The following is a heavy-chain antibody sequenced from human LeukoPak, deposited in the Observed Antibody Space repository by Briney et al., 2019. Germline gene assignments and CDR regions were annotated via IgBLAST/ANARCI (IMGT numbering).Heavy chain of an antibody. J-gene: IGHJ6*02. Sequence: GASVEVSCKASGYTFTGYYMHWVRQAPGQGLEWMGWINPNSGGTNYAQKFQGRVTMTRDTSISTAYMELSRLRSDDTAVYYCARDLADLLAAAPNYYYYYYGMDVWGQGTTVTVSS. D-gene: IGHD3-3*02. CDR1: GYTFTGYY. CDR3: ARDLADLLAAAPNYYYYYYGMDV. V-gene: IGHV1-2*02. CDR2: INPNSGGT.